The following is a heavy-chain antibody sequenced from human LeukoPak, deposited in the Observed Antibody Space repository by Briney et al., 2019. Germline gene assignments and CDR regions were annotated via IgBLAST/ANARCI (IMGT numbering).Heavy chain of an antibody. CDR3: AREGGDYWYFDL. D-gene: IGHD4-17*01. Sequence: GGSLRLSCAASGFTFSSYGMHWVRQAPGKGLEWVAVIWYDGSNKYYADSVKGRFTISRDNSKNTLYLQMNSLRAEDTAVYYCAREGGDYWYFDLWGRGTLVTVSS. J-gene: IGHJ2*01. CDR1: GFTFSSYG. V-gene: IGHV3-33*01. CDR2: IWYDGSNK.